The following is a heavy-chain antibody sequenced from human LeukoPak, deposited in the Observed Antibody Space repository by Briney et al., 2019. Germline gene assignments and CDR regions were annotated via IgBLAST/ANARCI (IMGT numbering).Heavy chain of an antibody. CDR1: GFTVSSNY. CDR3: AAVGVVAGLGY. J-gene: IGHJ4*02. D-gene: IGHD2-15*01. CDR2: IYSSGST. V-gene: IGHV3-53*01. Sequence: GWSLRLSCAASGFTVSSNYMNWVRQAPGKGLEWVSVIYSSGSTYYADSVKGRFTISRDNSKHTLYLQMHSLRAEDTAVYYCAAVGVVAGLGYWGQGTLVTVSS.